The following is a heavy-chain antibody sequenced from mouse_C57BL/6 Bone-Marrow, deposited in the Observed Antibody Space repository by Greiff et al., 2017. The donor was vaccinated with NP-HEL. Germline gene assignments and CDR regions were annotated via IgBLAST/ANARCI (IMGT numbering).Heavy chain of an antibody. V-gene: IGHV1-15*01. CDR1: GYTFTDYE. D-gene: IGHD2-1*01. CDR3: TRIPYGNYGY. Sequence: SGAELVRPGASVTLSCKASGYTFTDYEMHWVKQTPVHGLEWIGAIDPETGGTAYNQKFKGKAILTADKSSSTAYMELRSLTSEDSAVYYCTRIPYGNYGYWGQGTTLTVSS. CDR2: IDPETGGT. J-gene: IGHJ2*01.